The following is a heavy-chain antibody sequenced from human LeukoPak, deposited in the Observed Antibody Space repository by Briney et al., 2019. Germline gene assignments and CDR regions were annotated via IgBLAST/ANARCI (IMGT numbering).Heavy chain of an antibody. J-gene: IGHJ4*02. CDR3: ASERSLELWGS. D-gene: IGHD3-16*01. V-gene: IGHV1-18*01. CDR1: GYTLTSYG. CDR2: ISAYNGNT. Sequence: GASVKVSCKASGYTLTSYGISWVRQAPGQGLEWMGWISAYNGNTRYAQKLQGRVTMTTDSSTSTAYMELSRLRSDDTAVYYCASERSLELWGSWGQGTLVTVSS.